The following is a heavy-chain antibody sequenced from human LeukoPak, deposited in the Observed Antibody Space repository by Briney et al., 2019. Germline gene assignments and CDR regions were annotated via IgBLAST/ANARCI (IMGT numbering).Heavy chain of an antibody. V-gene: IGHV1-69*13. J-gene: IGHJ4*02. CDR2: IIPIFGTA. Sequence: ASVKVSCKASGGTFSSYAISWVRQAPGQGLEWMGGIIPIFGTANYAQKFQGRVTITADESTSTAYMELSSLRSEDTAVYYCARGRYHSSDHRQNYFDYWGQGTLVTVSS. D-gene: IGHD3-22*01. CDR3: ARGRYHSSDHRQNYFDY. CDR1: GGTFSSYA.